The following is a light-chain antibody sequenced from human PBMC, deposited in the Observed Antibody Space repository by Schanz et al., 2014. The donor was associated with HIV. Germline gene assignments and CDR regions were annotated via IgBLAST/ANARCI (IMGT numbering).Light chain of an antibody. V-gene: IGLV2-14*03. CDR1: SADVGAYNF. Sequence: QSVLTQPASVSGSPGQSITISCTGTSADVGAYNFVSWYQQHPGKAPKVIIYDVSVRPSGVSDRFSGSKSGNTASLSIFGLQAEDEADYYCSTYTGSNTWVFGGGTKLTVL. J-gene: IGLJ3*02. CDR3: STYTGSNTWV. CDR2: DVS.